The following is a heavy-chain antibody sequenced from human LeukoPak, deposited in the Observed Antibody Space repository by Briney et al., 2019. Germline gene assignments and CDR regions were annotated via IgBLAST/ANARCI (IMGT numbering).Heavy chain of an antibody. CDR3: ARGVTTVTLYYFDY. Sequence: GGSLRLSCAASGFTFSSYSMNWVRQAPGKGLEWVSSISSSSSYIYYADSAKGRFTISRDNAKNSLYLQMNSLRAEDTAVYYCARGVTTVTLYYFDYWGQGTLVTVSS. V-gene: IGHV3-21*01. D-gene: IGHD4-17*01. J-gene: IGHJ4*02. CDR1: GFTFSSYS. CDR2: ISSSSSYI.